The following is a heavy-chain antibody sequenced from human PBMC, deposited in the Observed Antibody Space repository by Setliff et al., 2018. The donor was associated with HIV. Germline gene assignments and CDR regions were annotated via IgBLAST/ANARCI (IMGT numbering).Heavy chain of an antibody. CDR3: ARMIVLSASSPPNAFDI. J-gene: IGHJ3*02. V-gene: IGHV1-18*01. D-gene: IGHD3-22*01. CDR1: GYTFTSYG. CDR2: ISAYNGNT. Sequence: RASVKVSCKASGYTFTSYGISWVRQAPGQGLEWMGWISAYNGNTNYAQKLQGRVTMTTDTSTSTAYMELRSLRSDDTAVYYCARMIVLSASSPPNAFDIWGQGTMVTVSS.